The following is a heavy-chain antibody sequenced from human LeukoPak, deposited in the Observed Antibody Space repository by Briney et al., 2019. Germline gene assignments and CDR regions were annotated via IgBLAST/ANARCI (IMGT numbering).Heavy chain of an antibody. CDR3: ARDLRIGNYYCRTAF. CDR1: GFSFGDHA. Sequence: PGRSLRLSCTGSGFSFGDHAMSWVRQAPGKGLEWISFIRSKPYGRTTEYAASVKGRFTISRDDSKSIAYLQMNSLKTEDTAAYYCARDLRIGNYYCRTAFWGQGTLVTVPS. J-gene: IGHJ4*02. V-gene: IGHV3-49*04. D-gene: IGHD1-26*01. CDR2: IRSKPYGRTT.